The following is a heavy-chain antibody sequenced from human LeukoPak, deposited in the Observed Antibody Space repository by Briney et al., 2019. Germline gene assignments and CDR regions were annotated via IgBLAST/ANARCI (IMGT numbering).Heavy chain of an antibody. CDR2: VYYSGST. V-gene: IGHV4-59*01. Sequence: PSETLSLTCTISGAFGGSISSYYWSWIRQPPGKGLEWIGYVYYSGSTNYNPSLKSRVTISIDTSKTQFSLELNSVTAADTAVYYCARASNYDTSGYYFYWYFDLWGRGTLVTVSS. D-gene: IGHD3-22*01. CDR3: ARASNYDTSGYYFYWYFDL. CDR1: GAFGGSISSYY. J-gene: IGHJ2*01.